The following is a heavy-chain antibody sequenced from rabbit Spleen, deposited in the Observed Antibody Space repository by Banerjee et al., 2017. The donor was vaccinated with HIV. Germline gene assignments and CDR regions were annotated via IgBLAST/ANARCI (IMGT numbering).Heavy chain of an antibody. J-gene: IGHJ3*01. D-gene: IGHD6-1*01. V-gene: IGHV1S40*01. CDR3: ARLGHADYPYAYGLKL. CDR2: IYAGGSGTT. Sequence: QSLVEDGGGRVKKAAALTLLYRACGVSLRGGHYVGRGRLDPGKGLEWIACIYAGGSGTTYYASWAKGRFTISKTSSTTVTLQMTSLTAADTASYFCARLGHADYPYAYGLKLWGQGTLVTVS. CDR1: GVSLRGGHY.